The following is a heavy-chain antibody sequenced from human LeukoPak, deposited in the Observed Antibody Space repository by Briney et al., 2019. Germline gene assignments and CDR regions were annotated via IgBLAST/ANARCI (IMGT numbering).Heavy chain of an antibody. CDR3: ARDLGIAVSWYYFDY. V-gene: IGHV1-46*01. CDR1: GYTFTSYY. CDR2: INPSAGGT. D-gene: IGHD6-19*01. J-gene: IGHJ4*02. Sequence: ASVKLSCTASGYTFTSYYIRWVRQAPGQRLECMGVINPSAGGTSYAQKSQGRVTMTRDTATSTVYMALSSLRLEDTAVYYCARDLGIAVSWYYFDYWGQGNLTTVSS.